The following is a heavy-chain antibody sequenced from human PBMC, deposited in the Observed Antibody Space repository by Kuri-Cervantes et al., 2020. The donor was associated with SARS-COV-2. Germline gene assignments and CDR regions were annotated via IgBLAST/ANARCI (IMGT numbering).Heavy chain of an antibody. CDR1: GYSIRSGYY. Sequence: SETLSLTCAVSGYSIRSGYYWGWIRQPPGKGLEWIGRIYHSGSTYSDPSLKSRVTISVDRSKNQFSLKLSSVTAADTAVDYCARGNSSSGFDYWGQGTLVTVSS. CDR3: ARGNSSSGFDY. V-gene: IGHV4-38-2*01. J-gene: IGHJ4*02. CDR2: IYHSGST. D-gene: IGHD6-6*01.